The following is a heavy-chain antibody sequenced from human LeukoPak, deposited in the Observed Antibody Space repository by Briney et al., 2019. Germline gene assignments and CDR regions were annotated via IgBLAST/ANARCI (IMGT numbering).Heavy chain of an antibody. Sequence: PSETLSLTCAVYGGSFSGYYWSWIRQPPGKGLEWIGYIYYSGSTNYNPSLKSRVTISVDTSKNQFSLKLSSVTAADTAVYYCARGYCSGGSCPFDYWGQGTLVTVSS. CDR3: ARGYCSGGSCPFDY. CDR1: GGSFSGYY. V-gene: IGHV4-59*01. J-gene: IGHJ4*02. D-gene: IGHD2-15*01. CDR2: IYYSGST.